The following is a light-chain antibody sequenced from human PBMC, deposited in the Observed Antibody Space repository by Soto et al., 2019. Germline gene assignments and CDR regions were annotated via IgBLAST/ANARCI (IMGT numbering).Light chain of an antibody. CDR1: QSISSW. V-gene: IGKV1-5*03. CDR2: KAS. Sequence: DIQKTQSPSTLSVSVGDRVTITCRASQSISSWLAWYQQKPGKAPKSLIYKASSLESGVPSRFSGSGSGTEFTLTISSLQPDDFATYYCQQYSIYPITFGQGTRLEIK. CDR3: QQYSIYPIT. J-gene: IGKJ5*01.